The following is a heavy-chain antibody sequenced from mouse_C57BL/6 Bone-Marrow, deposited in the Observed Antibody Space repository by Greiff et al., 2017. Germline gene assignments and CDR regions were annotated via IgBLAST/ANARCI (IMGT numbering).Heavy chain of an antibody. V-gene: IGHV1-64*01. CDR1: GYTFTSYW. D-gene: IGHD1-1*01. CDR3: ASQSLYYGSSYWYFDV. J-gene: IGHJ1*03. Sequence: QVQLQQPGAELVKPGASVKLSCKASGYTFTSYWMHWVKQRPGQGLEWIGMIHPNSGSTNYNEKFKSKATLTVDKSSSTAYMQLSSLTSEDSAVYYCASQSLYYGSSYWYFDVWGTGTTVTVSS. CDR2: IHPNSGST.